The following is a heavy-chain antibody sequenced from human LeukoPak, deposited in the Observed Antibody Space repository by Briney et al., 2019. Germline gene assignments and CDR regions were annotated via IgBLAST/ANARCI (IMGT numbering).Heavy chain of an antibody. Sequence: GGSLRLSCAASGFTFSSYSMNWVRQAPGKGLKGVSSISSSSSYIYYADSVKGRFTISRDNSKNTLYLQMNSLRAEDTAVYYCAKNIRHAYDYWGQGTLVTVSS. CDR1: GFTFSSYS. CDR3: AKNIRHAYDY. J-gene: IGHJ4*02. V-gene: IGHV3-21*04. CDR2: ISSSSSYI.